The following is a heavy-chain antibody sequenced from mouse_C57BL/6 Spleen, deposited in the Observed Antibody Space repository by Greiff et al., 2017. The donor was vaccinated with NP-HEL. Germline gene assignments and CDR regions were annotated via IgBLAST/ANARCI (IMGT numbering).Heavy chain of an antibody. CDR3: ARDYGSSWFAY. V-gene: IGHV7-1*01. D-gene: IGHD1-1*01. J-gene: IGHJ3*01. CDR2: SRNKANDYTT. Sequence: EVKLVESGGGLVQSGRSLRLSCATSGFTFSDFYMEWVRQAPGKGLEWIAASRNKANDYTTEYSASVKGRFIVSRDTSQSILYLQMNALRAEDTAIYYCARDYGSSWFAYWGQGTLVTVSA. CDR1: GFTFSDFY.